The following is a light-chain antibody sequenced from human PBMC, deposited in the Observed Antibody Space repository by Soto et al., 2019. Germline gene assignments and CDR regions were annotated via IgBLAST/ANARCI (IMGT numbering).Light chain of an antibody. J-gene: IGKJ4*01. CDR2: KAS. Sequence: DIQMTQSPSTLSASVGARVTITCRASQSISSWVAWYQQKPGKAPKLLIYKASSLESGVPSRFSGSGSGTEFTLTISSLQPDDFATYYCQQYNSYPLTFGGGTKVEIK. CDR3: QQYNSYPLT. V-gene: IGKV1-5*03. CDR1: QSISSW.